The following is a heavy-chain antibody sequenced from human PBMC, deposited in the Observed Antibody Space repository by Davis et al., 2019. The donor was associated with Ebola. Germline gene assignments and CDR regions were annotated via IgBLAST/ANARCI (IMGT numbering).Heavy chain of an antibody. CDR3: ARSSIAARPGYYYGMDV. V-gene: IGHV3-21*01. D-gene: IGHD6-6*01. CDR1: GFTFSSYS. J-gene: IGHJ6*02. Sequence: GESLKISCAASGFTFSSYSMNWVRQAPGKGLEWVSSISSSSSYIYYADSVKGRFTISRDNAKNSLYLQMNSLRAEDTAVYYCARSSIAARPGYYYGMDVWCQGTTVTVSS. CDR2: ISSSSSYI.